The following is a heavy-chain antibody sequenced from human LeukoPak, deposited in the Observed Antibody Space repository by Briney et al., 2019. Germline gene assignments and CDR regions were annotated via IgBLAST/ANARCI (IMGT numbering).Heavy chain of an antibody. J-gene: IGHJ5*02. CDR2: IYYSGST. D-gene: IGHD2-15*01. Sequence: SETLSLTCTVSGGSISSSSYYWGWIRQPPGKGLEWIGSIYYSGSTYYNPSLKSRVTISVDTSKNQFSLKLTSVTAADTAVYYCARDLGYCSGGSCYGLNWFDPWGQGTLVTVSS. CDR1: GGSISSSSYY. V-gene: IGHV4-39*07. CDR3: ARDLGYCSGGSCYGLNWFDP.